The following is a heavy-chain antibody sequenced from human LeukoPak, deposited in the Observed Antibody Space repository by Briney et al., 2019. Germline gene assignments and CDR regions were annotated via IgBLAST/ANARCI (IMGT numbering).Heavy chain of an antibody. V-gene: IGHV3-23*01. J-gene: IGHJ4*02. D-gene: IGHD4-23*01. CDR1: GFTFSSYA. Sequence: QPGGSLRLSCAASGFTFSSYAMSWVRQAPGKGLEWVSVISGSGGTTYSADSVKGRFTISRDNSKNTLYLQMNSLRAEDTAAYYCARERGSSGGNTNGYFDYWGQGALVTVSS. CDR3: ARERGSSGGNTNGYFDY. CDR2: ISGSGGTT.